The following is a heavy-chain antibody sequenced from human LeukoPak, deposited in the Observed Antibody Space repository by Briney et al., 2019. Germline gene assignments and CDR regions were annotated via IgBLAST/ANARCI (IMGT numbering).Heavy chain of an antibody. D-gene: IGHD1-26*01. J-gene: IGHJ4*02. V-gene: IGHV1-24*01. CDR2: FDPEDGET. Sequence: ASVKVSSEVSGYTLTELSMHCVRQAPGKGLEWMGGFDPEDGETIYAQKFQGRVTMTEDTSTDTAYMELSSLRSEDTAVYYCATGQSGSYYVAWAYWGQGTLVTVSS. CDR3: ATGQSGSYYVAWAY. CDR1: GYTLTELS.